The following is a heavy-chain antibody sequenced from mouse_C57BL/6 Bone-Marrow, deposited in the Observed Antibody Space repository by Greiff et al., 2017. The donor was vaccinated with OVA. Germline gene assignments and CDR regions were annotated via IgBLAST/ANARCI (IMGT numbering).Heavy chain of an antibody. J-gene: IGHJ3*01. CDR2: IYPSDSET. D-gene: IGHD2-4*01. V-gene: IGHV1-61*01. Sequence: QVQLQQPGAELVRPGSSVKLSCKASGYTFTSYWMDWVKQRPGQGLEWIGNIYPSDSETHYNQKFKDKATLTVDKSSSTAYMQLSSLTSEDSAVYYCARSSMGPIYYDYDEYAYWGQGTLVTVSA. CDR3: ARSSMGPIYYDYDEYAY. CDR1: GYTFTSYW.